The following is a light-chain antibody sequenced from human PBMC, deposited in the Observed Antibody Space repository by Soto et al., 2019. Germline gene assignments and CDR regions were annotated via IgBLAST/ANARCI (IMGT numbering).Light chain of an antibody. CDR1: QGISSY. CDR2: AES. Sequence: DIQLTQSPSFLSASVGDRVTITFRASQGISSYLAWYQQKQGKAPKLLIYAESTLQSGVPSRFRGSGSGTEFTLTLSSLQPEDFATYYCQQLNSYPLTFGGGTKVDI. CDR3: QQLNSYPLT. V-gene: IGKV1-9*01. J-gene: IGKJ4*01.